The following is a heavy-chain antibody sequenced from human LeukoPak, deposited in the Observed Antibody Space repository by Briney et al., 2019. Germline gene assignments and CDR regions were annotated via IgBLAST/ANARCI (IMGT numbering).Heavy chain of an antibody. V-gene: IGHV3-30*04. Sequence: GGSLRLSCAASGFTFSSYAMHWVRQAPGKGLEWVAVISYDGSNKYYADSVKGRFTISRDNSKNTLYLQMNSLRAEDTAVYYCARDSIGENYDILTGYYTGGFDCWGQGTLVTVSS. CDR1: GFTFSSYA. D-gene: IGHD3-9*01. J-gene: IGHJ4*02. CDR3: ARDSIGENYDILTGYYTGGFDC. CDR2: ISYDGSNK.